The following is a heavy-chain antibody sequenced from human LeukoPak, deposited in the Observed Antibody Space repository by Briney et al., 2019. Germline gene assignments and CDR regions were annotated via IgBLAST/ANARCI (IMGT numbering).Heavy chain of an antibody. Sequence: GESLKISCKGSGYSFTSNWIGWVRQMPGKGLEWMGIIYPGDSDTRYSPSFQGQVTISADKSISTAYLQWSSLKASDTAMYYCARSISSSWLQGAFDIWGQGTMVTVSS. J-gene: IGHJ3*02. CDR3: ARSISSSWLQGAFDI. CDR1: GYSFTSNW. CDR2: IYPGDSDT. V-gene: IGHV5-51*01. D-gene: IGHD6-13*01.